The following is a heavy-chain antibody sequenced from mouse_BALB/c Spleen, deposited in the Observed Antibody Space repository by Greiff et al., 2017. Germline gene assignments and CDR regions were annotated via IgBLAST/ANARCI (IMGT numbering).Heavy chain of an antibody. Sequence: EVQLQESGPGLVKPSQSLSLTCTVTGYSITSDYAWNWIRQFPGNKLEWMGYISYSGSTSYNPSLKSRISITRDTSKNQFFLQLNSVTTEDTATYYCAAYDYDVYAMDYWGQGTSVTVSS. CDR3: AAYDYDVYAMDY. CDR1: GYSITSDYA. CDR2: ISYSGST. J-gene: IGHJ4*01. D-gene: IGHD2-4*01. V-gene: IGHV3-2*02.